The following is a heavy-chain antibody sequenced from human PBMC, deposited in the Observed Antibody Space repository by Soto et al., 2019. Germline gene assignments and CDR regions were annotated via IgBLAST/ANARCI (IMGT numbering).Heavy chain of an antibody. J-gene: IGHJ4*02. D-gene: IGHD4-17*01. CDR3: ARRSLYGDYEFDY. V-gene: IGHV4-39*01. Sequence: PSETLSLTCTVSGGSISSSSYYWGWIRQPPGKGLEWIGSIYYSGSTYYNPSLKSRVTISVDTSKNQFSLKLSSVTAADTAVYYCARRSLYGDYEFDYWGQGTLVTVSS. CDR2: IYYSGST. CDR1: GGSISSSSYY.